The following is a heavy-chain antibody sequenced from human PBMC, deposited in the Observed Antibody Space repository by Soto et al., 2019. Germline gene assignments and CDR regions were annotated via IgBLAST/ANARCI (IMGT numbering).Heavy chain of an antibody. CDR3: AQDTLRGSGWSEAEFGY. D-gene: IGHD6-19*01. V-gene: IGHV3-9*01. CDR2: ISWNSGSI. Sequence: EVQLVESGGGLVQPGRSLRLSCAASGFTFDDYAMHWVRQAPGKGLEWVSGISWNSGSIGYADSVKGRFTISRDNAKNSLYLQMNSLRAEDRALYYCAQDTLRGSGWSEAEFGYWGQGTLVTVSS. J-gene: IGHJ4*02. CDR1: GFTFDDYA.